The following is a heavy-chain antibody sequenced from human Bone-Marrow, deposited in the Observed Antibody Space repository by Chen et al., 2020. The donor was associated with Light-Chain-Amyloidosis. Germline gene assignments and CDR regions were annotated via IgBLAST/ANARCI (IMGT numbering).Heavy chain of an antibody. D-gene: IGHD5-12*01. CDR3: ARRRDGYNFDY. CDR1: GYTFPNYW. CDR2: IYPDDADA. J-gene: IGHJ4*02. V-gene: IGHV5-51*01. Sequence: EVQLEQSGPEVKKPGESLKISCKGSGYTFPNYWIGWVRQMPGKGLEWMGVIYPDDADARDSPSFEGQVTNSADKSITTAYLQWRSLKASDTAMYYCARRRDGYNFDYWGQGTLVTVSS.